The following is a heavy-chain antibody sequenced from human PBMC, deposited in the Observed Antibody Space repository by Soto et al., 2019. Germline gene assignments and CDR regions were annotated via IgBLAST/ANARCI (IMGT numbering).Heavy chain of an antibody. Sequence: PGGSLRLSCAASGFTFSSYAMSWVRQAPGKGLEWVSAISGSGGSTYYADSVKGRFTISRDNSKNTLYLQMNSLRAEDTAVYYCANHQIAWSPGGIVLVPAARSPFAFWGQGTLVTVSS. CDR1: GFTFSSYA. D-gene: IGHD2-2*01. J-gene: IGHJ1*01. CDR2: ISGSGGST. CDR3: ANHQIAWSPGGIVLVPAARSPFAF. V-gene: IGHV3-23*01.